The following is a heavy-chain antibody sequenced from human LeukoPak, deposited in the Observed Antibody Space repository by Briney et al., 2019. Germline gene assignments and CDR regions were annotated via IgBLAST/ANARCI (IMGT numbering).Heavy chain of an antibody. V-gene: IGHV4-34*01. Sequence: SETLSLTCAVYGGSFSGYYWSWIRQPPGKGLEWIGEINHSGSTNYNPSLKSRVTISVDTSKNQFSLKLSSVTAADTAVYYCARGLVYSSSSVDYWGQGTLVTVST. CDR1: GGSFSGYY. J-gene: IGHJ4*02. D-gene: IGHD6-6*01. CDR2: INHSGST. CDR3: ARGLVYSSSSVDY.